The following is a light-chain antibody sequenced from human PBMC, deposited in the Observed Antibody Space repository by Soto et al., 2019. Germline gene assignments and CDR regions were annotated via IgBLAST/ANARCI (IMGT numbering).Light chain of an antibody. CDR1: QGISTY. V-gene: IGKV1-9*01. Sequence: DIQLTQSPSFLSASVGDRVTITCRASQGISTYVAWFQQKPGKAPNLLIYVASTFHSGVPSRFSGTGSGTEFTLTISSLQPEDFATYYCQQLNSYPITFGQGTKLEIK. CDR3: QQLNSYPIT. CDR2: VAS. J-gene: IGKJ2*01.